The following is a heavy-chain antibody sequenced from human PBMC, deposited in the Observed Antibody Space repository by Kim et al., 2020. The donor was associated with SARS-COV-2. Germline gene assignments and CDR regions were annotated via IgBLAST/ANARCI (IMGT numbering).Heavy chain of an antibody. CDR3: ARGAHGRIAAAGRFDY. Sequence: SETLSLTCAVYGGSFSGYYWSWIRQPPGKGLEWIGEINHSGSTNYNPSLKSRVTISVDTSKNQFSLKLSSVTAADTAVYYCARGAHGRIAAAGRFDYWGQGTLVTFSS. D-gene: IGHD6-13*01. CDR2: INHSGST. J-gene: IGHJ4*02. V-gene: IGHV4-34*01. CDR1: GGSFSGYY.